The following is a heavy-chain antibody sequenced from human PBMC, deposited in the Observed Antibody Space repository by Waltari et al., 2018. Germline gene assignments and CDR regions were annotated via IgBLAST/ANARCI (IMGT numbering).Heavy chain of an antibody. D-gene: IGHD3-22*01. J-gene: IGHJ4*02. CDR2: LTYSGDNT. V-gene: IGHV3-23*01. Sequence: EVQLLESGGDLVQPGGSLRLSCVASGFTFSKEERRWVRQAPGKGLEWVSTLTYSGDNTHYADSAKGRFTISRDISKRTLYLQMNSLRAEDTAVYYCAKAHYDSSGYFSDFDHWGQGTLVTVSS. CDR3: AKAHYDSSGYFSDFDH. CDR1: GFTFSKEE.